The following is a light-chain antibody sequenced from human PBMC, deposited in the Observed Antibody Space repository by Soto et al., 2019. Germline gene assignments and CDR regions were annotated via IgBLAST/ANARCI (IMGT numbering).Light chain of an antibody. CDR3: QHYGTSWT. J-gene: IGKJ1*01. CDR2: GSS. CDR1: QSVSSSY. Sequence: EIVLTQSPGTLSLSPGERATLSCRASQSVSSSYLAWYQQKPGQAPRLLIYGSSSRATGIPDRFSGSGSGTDFTFTISKLEPEDFAVYYCQHYGTSWTFGQGTKVEIK. V-gene: IGKV3-20*01.